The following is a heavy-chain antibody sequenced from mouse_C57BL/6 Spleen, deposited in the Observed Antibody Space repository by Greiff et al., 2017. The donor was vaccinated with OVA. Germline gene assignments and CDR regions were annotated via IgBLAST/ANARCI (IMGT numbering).Heavy chain of an antibody. J-gene: IGHJ2*01. V-gene: IGHV1-76*01. CDR2: IYPGSGNT. CDR1: GYTFTDYY. CDR3: ARRGTVVPFDY. D-gene: IGHD1-1*01. Sequence: VQGVESGAELVRPGASVKLSCKASGYTFTDYYINWVKQRPGQGLEWIARIYPGSGNTYYNEKFKGKATLTAEKSSSTAYMQLSSLTSEDSAVYFCARRGTVVPFDYWGQGTTLTVSS.